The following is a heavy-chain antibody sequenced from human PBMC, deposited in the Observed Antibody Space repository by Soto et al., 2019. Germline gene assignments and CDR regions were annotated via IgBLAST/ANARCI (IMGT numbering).Heavy chain of an antibody. D-gene: IGHD6-6*01. CDR3: TIVRPGPQHYFVY. J-gene: IGHJ4*02. CDR2: INSDGSST. Sequence: GGSLRLSCAASGFTFSSYWMHWVRQAPGRGLVWVSRINSDGSSTSYADSVKGRFTISRDNAKNTLYLQMNSLRVEDTAVYYCTIVRPGPQHYFVYCGQAHMVTVSS. V-gene: IGHV3-74*01. CDR1: GFTFSSYW.